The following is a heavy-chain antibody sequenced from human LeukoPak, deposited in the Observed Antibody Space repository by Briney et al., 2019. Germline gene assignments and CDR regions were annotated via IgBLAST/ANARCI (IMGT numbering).Heavy chain of an antibody. V-gene: IGHV4-38-2*02. J-gene: IGHJ4*02. Sequence: SETLSLTCTVSGYSITSGYFWGWIRPPPGKGLEWIGSIYHSGSTYYNPSLNSRVTISVDTSNNQFSLKLSSVTAADTAVYYCARENGRYCSSASCYSFDYWGQGTPVSVSS. CDR1: GYSITSGYF. D-gene: IGHD2-2*01. CDR2: IYHSGST. CDR3: ARENGRYCSSASCYSFDY.